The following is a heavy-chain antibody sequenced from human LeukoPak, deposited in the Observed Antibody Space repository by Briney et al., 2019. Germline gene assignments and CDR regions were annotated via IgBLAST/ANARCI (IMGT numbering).Heavy chain of an antibody. CDR2: IYYTGST. J-gene: IGHJ6*02. Sequence: SETLSLTCTVSGDSFTSVTDYWAWIRQPPGKGLEWIGSIYYTGSTYYNPSLKSRVTISIDTSKKQFSLKLSSVTAADTAVYYCARDNRYFDPGVYYYYGMDVWGQGTTVTVSS. D-gene: IGHD2/OR15-2a*01. CDR3: ARDNRYFDPGVYYYYGMDV. V-gene: IGHV4-39*07. CDR1: GDSFTSVTDY.